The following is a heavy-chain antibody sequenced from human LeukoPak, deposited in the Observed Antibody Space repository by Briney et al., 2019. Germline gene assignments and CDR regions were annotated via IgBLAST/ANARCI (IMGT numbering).Heavy chain of an antibody. CDR1: GFTFSSYG. CDR2: ISYDGSNK. J-gene: IGHJ4*02. CDR3: AKHYGSGSRGDY. Sequence: GGSLRLSCAASGFTFSSYGMHWVRQAPGKGLEWVAVISYDGSNKYYADSVKGRFTISRDNSKNTLYLQMSSLRAEDTAVYYCAKHYGSGSRGDYWGQGTLVTVSS. V-gene: IGHV3-30*18. D-gene: IGHD3-10*01.